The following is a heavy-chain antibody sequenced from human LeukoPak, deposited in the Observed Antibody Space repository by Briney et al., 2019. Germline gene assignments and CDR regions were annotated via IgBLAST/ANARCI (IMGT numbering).Heavy chain of an antibody. V-gene: IGHV3-23*01. CDR1: GFTFSSYA. J-gene: IGHJ6*03. CDR3: AKGAYCSGGSCGVYYYYYMDV. CDR2: ISGSGGST. D-gene: IGHD2-15*01. Sequence: GGPLRLSCAASGFTFSSYAMSWVRQAPGKGLEWVSAISGSGGSTYYAASVKGRFTISRDNSKNTLYLQMNSLRAEDTAVYYCAKGAYCSGGSCGVYYYYYMDVWGKGTTVTVSS.